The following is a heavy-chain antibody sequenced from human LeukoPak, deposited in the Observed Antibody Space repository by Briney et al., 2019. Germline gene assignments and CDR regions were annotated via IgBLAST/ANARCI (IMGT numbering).Heavy chain of an antibody. CDR1: GGSISNYY. CDR2: VYYSGST. J-gene: IGHJ4*02. Sequence: SETLSLTCTVSGGSISNYYWSWIRQPPGKRLEGIAYVYYSGSTDYNPSLKSRVTISVNTSRNQFSLKLSSVTAADSAVYYCARRTTSTAHFDYWGQGILVTVSS. D-gene: IGHD1-1*01. CDR3: ARRTTSTAHFDY. V-gene: IGHV4-59*08.